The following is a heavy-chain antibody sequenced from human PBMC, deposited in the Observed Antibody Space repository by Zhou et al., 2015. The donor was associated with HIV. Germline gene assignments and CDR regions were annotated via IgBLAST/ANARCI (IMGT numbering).Heavy chain of an antibody. J-gene: IGHJ4*02. CDR2: ISWNSVNE. CDR1: GFSFTNYW. CDR3: AKGGQAAGTVSSY. V-gene: IGHV3-74*01. Sequence: EVQLVESGGGLVQPGGSLRLSCLVSGFSFTNYWMHWVRQSPGKGLEWVAYISWNSVNEGYGDSVKGRFTISRDNAKNTLYLQMNSLRAEDTAVYYCAKGGQAAGTVSSYWGQGTLVTVSS. D-gene: IGHD6-13*01.